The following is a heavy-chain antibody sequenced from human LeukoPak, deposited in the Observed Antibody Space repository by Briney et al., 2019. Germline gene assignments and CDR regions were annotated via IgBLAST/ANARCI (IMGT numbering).Heavy chain of an antibody. CDR1: GFTFSSYS. V-gene: IGHV3-48*01. D-gene: IGHD3-10*01. CDR3: ARDCEWCGSGSYPTLLFRYYGMDV. CDR2: ISSSSTI. J-gene: IGHJ6*02. Sequence: GGSLRLSCAASGFTFSSYSMNWVRQAPGKGLEWVSYISSSSTIYYADSVKGRFTISRDNAKSSLYLQMNSLRAEDTAVYYCARDCEWCGSGSYPTLLFRYYGMDVWGQGTTVTVSS.